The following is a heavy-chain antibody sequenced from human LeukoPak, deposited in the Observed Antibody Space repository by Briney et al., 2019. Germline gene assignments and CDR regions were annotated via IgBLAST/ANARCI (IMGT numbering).Heavy chain of an antibody. J-gene: IGHJ3*02. CDR1: GYTLTELS. Sequence: ASVKVSCKVSGYTLTELSMHWVRQAPGKGLEWMGGIIPIFGTANYAQKFQGRVTITADESTSTAYMELSSLRSEDTAVYYCARADDAFDIWGQGTMVTVSS. CDR3: ARADDAFDI. V-gene: IGHV1-69*13. CDR2: IIPIFGTA.